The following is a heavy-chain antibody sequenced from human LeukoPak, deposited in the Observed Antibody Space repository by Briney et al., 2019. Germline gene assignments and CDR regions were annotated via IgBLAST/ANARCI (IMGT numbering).Heavy chain of an antibody. CDR3: ARDRSTGRNDI. D-gene: IGHD3-10*01. V-gene: IGHV1-18*01. CDR1: GYTFTSYA. J-gene: IGHJ3*02. CDR2: ISAYNGNT. Sequence: ASVKVSCKASGYTFTSYAMHWVRQAPGQGLEWMGWISAYNGNTNYAQKLQGRVTMTTDTSTSTAYMELRSLRSDDTAVYYCARDRSTGRNDIWGQGTMVTVSS.